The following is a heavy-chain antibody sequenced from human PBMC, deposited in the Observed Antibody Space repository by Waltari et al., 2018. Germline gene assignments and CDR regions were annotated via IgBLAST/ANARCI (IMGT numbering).Heavy chain of an antibody. CDR2: ISYDGSNK. CDR3: ARAMVEDGMDV. J-gene: IGHJ6*02. CDR1: GSTFSSYA. Sequence: QVQLVESGGGVVQPGRSLRLSCASSGSTFSSYARHWVRHAPGKGLEWVAVISYDGSNKYYADAVKGRFTVSRDNSKNTLYLQMNSLRAEDTAVYYCARAMVEDGMDVWGQGTTVTVSS. D-gene: IGHD3-10*01. V-gene: IGHV3-30-3*01.